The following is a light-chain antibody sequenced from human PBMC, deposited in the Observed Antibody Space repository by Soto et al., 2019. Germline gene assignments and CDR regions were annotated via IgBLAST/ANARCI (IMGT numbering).Light chain of an antibody. CDR1: QSVYSN. J-gene: IGKJ1*01. V-gene: IGKV3-15*01. CDR2: AAS. Sequence: EIVLTQSPATLSVSPGERATLSCRASQSVYSNLAWYQQRPGQSPRLLIYAASTRATGIPARFSGSGSGTEFSLTISSLQSEDFAVYYCQHYNSYSEAFGQGTKVELK. CDR3: QHYNSYSEA.